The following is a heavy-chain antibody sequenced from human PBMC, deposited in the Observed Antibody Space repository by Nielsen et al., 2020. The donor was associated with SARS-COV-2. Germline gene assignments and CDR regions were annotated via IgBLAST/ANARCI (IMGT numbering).Heavy chain of an antibody. Sequence: SVKVSCKASGGTFSSYAISWVRQAPGQGLEWMGGIIPIFGTANYAQKFQGRVTITADESTSTAYMELSSLRAEDTAVYYCAKDSGDLDYDYAGWGQGTLVTVSS. V-gene: IGHV1-69*13. CDR1: GGTFSSYA. J-gene: IGHJ4*02. CDR2: IIPIFGTA. CDR3: AKDSGDLDYDYAG. D-gene: IGHD3-16*01.